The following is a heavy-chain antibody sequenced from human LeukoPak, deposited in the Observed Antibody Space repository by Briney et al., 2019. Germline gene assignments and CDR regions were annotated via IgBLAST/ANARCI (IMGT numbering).Heavy chain of an antibody. J-gene: IGHJ4*02. CDR3: ARGNYCSSTSCSPPDC. Sequence: GGSLRLSCAASGFTFSSYSMNWVRQAPGKGLEWVSSISGSSSYIYYADSVKGRFTISRDNAKNSLYLQMNSLRAEDTAVYYCARGNYCSSTSCSPPDCWGQGTMVIVSS. CDR2: ISGSSSYI. V-gene: IGHV3-21*01. D-gene: IGHD2-2*01. CDR1: GFTFSSYS.